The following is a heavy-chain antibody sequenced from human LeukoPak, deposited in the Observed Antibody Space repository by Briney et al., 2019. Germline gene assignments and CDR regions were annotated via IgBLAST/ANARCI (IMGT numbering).Heavy chain of an antibody. CDR2: IIPIFGTA. Sequence: SVKVSXKASGGTFSSYAISCVRQAPGQGLEWMGGIIPIFGTANYAQKFQGRVTTTTDESTSTAYMELSSLRSEDTAVYYCARKGTYYYDSSGYSVEYFDLWGRGTLVTVSS. CDR1: GGTFSSYA. CDR3: ARKGTYYYDSSGYSVEYFDL. J-gene: IGHJ2*01. D-gene: IGHD3-22*01. V-gene: IGHV1-69*05.